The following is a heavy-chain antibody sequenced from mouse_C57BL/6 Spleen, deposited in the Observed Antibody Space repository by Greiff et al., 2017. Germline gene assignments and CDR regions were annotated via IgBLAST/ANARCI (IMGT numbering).Heavy chain of an antibody. CDR1: GYSITSGYY. CDR3: ASYDCYYVLYY. J-gene: IGHJ2*01. CDR2: ISYDGGN. Sequence: ESGPGLVKPSQSLSLTCSVTGYSITSGYYWNWIRQFPGNRLEWVGYISYDGGNNYNPSLKNRISITRDTAKNQSFLKLNSVTTEDSDTYSFASYDCYYVLYYWGQGTTLTVSS. V-gene: IGHV3-6*01. D-gene: IGHD2-3*01.